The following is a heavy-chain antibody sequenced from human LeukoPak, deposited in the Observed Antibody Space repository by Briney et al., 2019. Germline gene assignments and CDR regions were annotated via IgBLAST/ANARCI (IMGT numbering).Heavy chain of an antibody. CDR1: GYTFTGYY. CDR3: ARLTAYDAFDI. D-gene: IGHD3-16*01. Sequence: ASVKVSCKDSGYTFTGYYMHWVRQAPGQGLEWMGWINPNSGGTNYAQKFQGRVTMTRDTSISTAYMELSSLRSEDTAVYYCARLTAYDAFDIWGQGTMVTVSS. CDR2: INPNSGGT. J-gene: IGHJ3*02. V-gene: IGHV1-2*02.